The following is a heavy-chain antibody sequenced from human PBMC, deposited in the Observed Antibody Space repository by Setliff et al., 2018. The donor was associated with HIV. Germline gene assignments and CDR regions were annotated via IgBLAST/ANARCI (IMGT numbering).Heavy chain of an antibody. Sequence: SETLSLTCTVSGGSMRSGSHFWSWIRQPAGKGLEWLGHVFVTGPTNYNSALGSRITISVEPTKNQFSLNLASATAADTAVYYCAGAAYSGTYLWEPASDLWGPGTLVTVSS. D-gene: IGHD1-26*01. J-gene: IGHJ2*01. CDR1: GGSMRSGSHF. V-gene: IGHV4-61*09. CDR2: VFVTGPT. CDR3: AGAAYSGTYLWEPASDL.